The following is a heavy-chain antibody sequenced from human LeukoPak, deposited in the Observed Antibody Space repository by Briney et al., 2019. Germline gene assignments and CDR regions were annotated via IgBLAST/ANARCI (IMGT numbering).Heavy chain of an antibody. J-gene: IGHJ4*02. CDR2: ISSSSYI. CDR3: AMNSSVAGTFIGY. CDR1: GFTFSSYS. V-gene: IGHV3-21*01. D-gene: IGHD6-19*01. Sequence: GGSLRLSCAASGFTFSSYSMNWVRQAPGKGLEWVSSISSSSYIYYADSMKGQFTISRDNAKNSLYLQMNSLRAEDTAVYYCAMNSSVAGTFIGYWGQGTLVTVSS.